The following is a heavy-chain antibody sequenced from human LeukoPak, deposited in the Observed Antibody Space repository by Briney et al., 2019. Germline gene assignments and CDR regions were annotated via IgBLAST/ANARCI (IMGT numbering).Heavy chain of an antibody. CDR2: ISYTGTT. D-gene: IGHD5-24*01. CDR1: GGSINSYC. CDR3: VRDKGDGTRPSSERFDY. Sequence: SWTLSLTRTVSGGSINSYCWSWLRQPPGRGLEWIGYISYTGTTNYNLSLKSRVAISVDTSKNQFSLKLSSVTAADTAVYYCVRDKGDGTRPSSERFDYWGQGTLVTVS. J-gene: IGHJ4*02. V-gene: IGHV4-59*01.